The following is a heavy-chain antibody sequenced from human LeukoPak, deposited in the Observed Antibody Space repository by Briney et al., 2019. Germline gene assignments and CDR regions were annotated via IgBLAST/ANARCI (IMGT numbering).Heavy chain of an antibody. CDR2: SHPGHCET. V-gene: IGHV5-51*01. CDR1: GYSFTSHW. Sequence: GESLKISCKDSGYSFTSHWIGWVRQMPGKGLEWMGISHPGHCETRYSPSFQGQVTISADKSISTAYLQWSSLKASDTAMYYCARRYYYDSSGYYLAHDAFDIWGQGTMVTVSS. D-gene: IGHD3-22*01. CDR3: ARRYYYDSSGYYLAHDAFDI. J-gene: IGHJ3*02.